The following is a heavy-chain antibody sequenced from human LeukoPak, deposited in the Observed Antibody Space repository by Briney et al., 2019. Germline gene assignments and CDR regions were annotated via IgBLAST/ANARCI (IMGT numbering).Heavy chain of an antibody. CDR2: ISHSDGTT. V-gene: IGHV3-23*01. D-gene: IGHD2-15*01. J-gene: IGHJ4*02. CDR3: AKVRVASYYFDY. Sequence: RAGGSLRLSCAASGFTFSSYAMSWVRQAPGKGLEWVSTISHSDGTTYYTDSVKGRFTISRDNSKNTLSLQMNSLRAEDTAVCYCAKVRVASYYFDYWGQGALVTVSS. CDR1: GFTFSSYA.